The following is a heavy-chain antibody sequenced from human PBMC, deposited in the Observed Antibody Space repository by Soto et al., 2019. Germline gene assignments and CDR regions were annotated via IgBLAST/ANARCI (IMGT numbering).Heavy chain of an antibody. D-gene: IGHD3-9*01. CDR1: GFTFSSYG. Sequence: TGGSLRLSCAASGFTFSSYGMSWVRQAPGKGLEWVSAISGSGGSTYYADSVKGRFTISRDNSKNTLYLQMNSLRAEDTAVYYCAKEGPTLRYFDWLPSYWGQGTLVTVSS. V-gene: IGHV3-23*01. J-gene: IGHJ4*02. CDR3: AKEGPTLRYFDWLPSY. CDR2: ISGSGGST.